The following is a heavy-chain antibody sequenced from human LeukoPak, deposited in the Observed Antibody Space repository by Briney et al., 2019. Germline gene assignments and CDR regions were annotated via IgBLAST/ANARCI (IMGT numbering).Heavy chain of an antibody. CDR1: GLDFSRHA. Sequence: GGSLRLSCEASGLDFSRHAMTWVRQAPGKGLEWVSGITSSGASTFHAESVQGRFTISRDNSKKTLCLQMNSLRAEDTAVYYCARARGNSVWYFDLWGRGTLVTVSS. J-gene: IGHJ2*01. D-gene: IGHD4-23*01. CDR3: ARARGNSVWYFDL. V-gene: IGHV3-23*01. CDR2: ITSSGAST.